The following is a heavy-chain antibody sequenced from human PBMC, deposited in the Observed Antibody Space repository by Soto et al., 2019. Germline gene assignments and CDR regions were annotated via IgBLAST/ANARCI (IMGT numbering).Heavy chain of an antibody. J-gene: IGHJ3*02. D-gene: IGHD3-10*01. CDR3: AAATSGSDAFDI. CDR2: IVVGSGNT. CDR1: GFTFTSSA. V-gene: IGHV1-58*01. Sequence: SVKVSCKASGFTFTSSAVQWVRQARGQRLEWIGWIVVGSGNTNYAQKFQERVTITRDTSTSTAYMELSSLRSEDTAVYYCAAATSGSDAFDIWGQGTMVTVSS.